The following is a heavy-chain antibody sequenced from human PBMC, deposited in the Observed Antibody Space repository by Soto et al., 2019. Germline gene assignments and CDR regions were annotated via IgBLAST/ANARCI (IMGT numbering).Heavy chain of an antibody. CDR2: ISSSSYI. Sequence: PGESLKISCAASGFTFSSYTMNWVRQAPGKGLEWVSSISSSSYIYYADSVKGRFTISRDNAKNSLYLQMNSLRAEDTAVYYCARSYDSSGYYFLYGMDVWGQGTTVTVSS. CDR1: GFTFSSYT. D-gene: IGHD3-22*01. CDR3: ARSYDSSGYYFLYGMDV. J-gene: IGHJ6*02. V-gene: IGHV3-21*01.